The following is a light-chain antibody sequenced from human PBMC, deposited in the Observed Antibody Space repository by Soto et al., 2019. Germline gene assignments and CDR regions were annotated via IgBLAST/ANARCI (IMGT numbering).Light chain of an antibody. Sequence: EIGTKPSPATVYVRPGERATLYCRASQSVSSNFAWYQQRPGQAPRLLIYGASTRATGIPARFSGSGSGTEFTLTISSLQSEDFAVYSCQHYNDRPLTFGGGTNV. J-gene: IGKJ4*01. CDR2: GAS. CDR3: QHYNDRPLT. V-gene: IGKV3-15*01. CDR1: QSVSSN.